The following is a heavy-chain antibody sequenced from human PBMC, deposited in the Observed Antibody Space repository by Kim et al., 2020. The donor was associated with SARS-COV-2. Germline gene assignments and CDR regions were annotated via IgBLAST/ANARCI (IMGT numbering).Heavy chain of an antibody. CDR3: ARAPAKYYDILTGYYRQYYFDY. Sequence: ASVKVSCKASGYTFTSYDINWVRQATGQGLEWMGWMNPNSGNTGYAQKFQGRVTMTRNTSISTAYMELSSLRSEDTAVYYCARAPAKYYDILTGYYRQYYFDYWGQGTLVPVSS. CDR1: GYTFTSYD. J-gene: IGHJ4*02. D-gene: IGHD3-9*01. CDR2: MNPNSGNT. V-gene: IGHV1-8*01.